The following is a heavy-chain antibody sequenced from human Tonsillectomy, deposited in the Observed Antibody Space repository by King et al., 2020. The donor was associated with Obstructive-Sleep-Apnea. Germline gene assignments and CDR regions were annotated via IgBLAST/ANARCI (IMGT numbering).Heavy chain of an antibody. J-gene: IGHJ4*02. CDR1: GFTFSSYW. CDR2: VKQDGSEE. D-gene: IGHD5-12*01. Sequence: VQLVESGGGLVQPGGSLRLSCAASGFTFSSYWMNWVRQAPGEGLEWVANVKQDGSEEYYVGSVKGRFTISRDNAKNSLYLQMNSLRAEDTAVYYCARSISPGYSGTPAGYWGQGTLVTVSS. CDR3: ARSISPGYSGTPAGY. V-gene: IGHV3-7*01.